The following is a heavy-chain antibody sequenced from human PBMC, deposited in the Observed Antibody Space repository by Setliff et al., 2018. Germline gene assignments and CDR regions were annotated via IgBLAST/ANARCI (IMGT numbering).Heavy chain of an antibody. Sequence: PSETLSLTCTVSGGSISSHYWSWIRQPPGKGLEWIGYIYYSGSTNYNPSLKSRVTIAVDTSKNQFSLRLSSVTAADTAVYYCARDSVYSHAPYYYYYYGMDVWGQGTTVTVSS. J-gene: IGHJ6*02. V-gene: IGHV4-59*11. CDR3: ARDSVYSHAPYYYYYYGMDV. CDR1: GGSISSHY. D-gene: IGHD5-18*01. CDR2: IYYSGST.